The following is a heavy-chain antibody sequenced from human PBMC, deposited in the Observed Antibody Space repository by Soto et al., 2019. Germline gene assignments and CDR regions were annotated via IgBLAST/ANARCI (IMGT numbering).Heavy chain of an antibody. V-gene: IGHV3-74*01. J-gene: IGHJ3*02. D-gene: IGHD3-10*01. Sequence: GGSLRLSCAASGFTFSSYWMHWVRQAPGKGLVWVSRINSDGSSTSYADSVKGRFTISRDNAKNTLYLQMNSLRAEETAVYYCARDQVSPWFGDPDPGAFDIWGQGTMVTVSS. CDR2: INSDGSST. CDR1: GFTFSSYW. CDR3: ARDQVSPWFGDPDPGAFDI.